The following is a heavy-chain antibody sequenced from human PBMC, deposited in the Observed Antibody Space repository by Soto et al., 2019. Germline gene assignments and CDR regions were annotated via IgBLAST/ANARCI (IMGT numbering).Heavy chain of an antibody. V-gene: IGHV4-59*01. J-gene: IGHJ4*02. CDR2: IYYSGST. Sequence: SETLSLTCTVSGGSISSYYWSWIRQPPGKGLEWIGYIYYSGSTNYNPSLKSRVTISVDTSKNQFSLKLSSVTAADTAVYYCAGGGSSGLIDYWGQGTLVTVSS. CDR3: AGGGSSGLIDY. CDR1: GGSISSYY. D-gene: IGHD3-22*01.